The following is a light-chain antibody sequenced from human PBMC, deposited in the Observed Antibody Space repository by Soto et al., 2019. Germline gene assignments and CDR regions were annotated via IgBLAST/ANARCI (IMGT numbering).Light chain of an antibody. V-gene: IGKV3D-15*02. J-gene: IGKJ1*01. Sequence: IVVTKSPVTLSVSPGERVTLSCRAGQSVSSNLAWYQQKPGQAPSLLIYGAFTRATGIPARFSGSGCGTDFTLTISSLEPEDVAVYYCPQYGNSLQTFGQGSMV. CDR2: GAF. CDR3: PQYGNSLQT. CDR1: QSVSSN.